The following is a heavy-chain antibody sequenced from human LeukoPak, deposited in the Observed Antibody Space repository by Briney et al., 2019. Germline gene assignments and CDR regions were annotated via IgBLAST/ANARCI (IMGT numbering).Heavy chain of an antibody. V-gene: IGHV3-7*01. CDR3: ATSRTFDY. D-gene: IGHD2-2*01. Sequence: GGCLRLSCTASGFTFSSYWMNWVRQAPGKGLEWVANIKQDGSEKYYVDSVKGRFTISRDNTKNSLYLQMNNLRTDDTAVYYCATSRTFDYWGQGTLVTVSS. CDR1: GFTFSSYW. J-gene: IGHJ4*02. CDR2: IKQDGSEK.